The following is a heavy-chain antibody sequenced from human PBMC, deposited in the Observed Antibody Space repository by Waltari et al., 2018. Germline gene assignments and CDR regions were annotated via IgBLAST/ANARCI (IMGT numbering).Heavy chain of an antibody. Sequence: CAASGFTFSSYSMNWVRQAPGKGLEWVSSISSSSSYIYYADSVKGRFTISRDNAKNSLYLQMNSLRAEDTAVYYCARGGGYCSGGSCYSDYWGQGTLVTVSS. D-gene: IGHD2-15*01. CDR3: ARGGGYCSGGSCYSDY. CDR1: GFTFSSYS. J-gene: IGHJ4*02. CDR2: ISSSSSYI. V-gene: IGHV3-21*01.